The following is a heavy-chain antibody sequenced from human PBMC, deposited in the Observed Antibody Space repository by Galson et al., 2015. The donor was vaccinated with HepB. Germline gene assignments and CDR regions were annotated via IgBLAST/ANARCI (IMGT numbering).Heavy chain of an antibody. CDR3: ARDSGDVVVIAIRHTFDY. CDR2: INPSGGST. CDR1: GYTFTSYY. Sequence: QSGAEVKKPGESLKISCKASGYTFTSYYMHWVRQAPGQGLEWMGIINPSGGSTSYAQKFQGRVTMTRDTSTSTVYMELSSLRSEDTAVYYCARDSGDVVVIAIRHTFDYWGQGTLVTVSS. D-gene: IGHD2-21*01. J-gene: IGHJ4*02. V-gene: IGHV1-46*01.